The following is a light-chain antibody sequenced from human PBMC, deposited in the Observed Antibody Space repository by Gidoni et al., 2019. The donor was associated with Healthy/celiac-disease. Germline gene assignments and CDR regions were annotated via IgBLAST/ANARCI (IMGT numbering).Light chain of an antibody. Sequence: ELVMTQPPATLSASPGASATLSCRASQSVSSNLAWYQQKPGQAPRLLIYCASTRATGIPARFSGSGSGTEFTLTISSLQSEDVEVYYCQQYNDWPPGTFGGGTKVEIK. CDR1: QSVSSN. CDR2: CAS. CDR3: QQYNDWPPGT. J-gene: IGKJ4*01. V-gene: IGKV3-15*01.